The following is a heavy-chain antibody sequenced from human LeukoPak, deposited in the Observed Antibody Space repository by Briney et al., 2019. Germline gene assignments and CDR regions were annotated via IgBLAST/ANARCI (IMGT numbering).Heavy chain of an antibody. V-gene: IGHV3-23*01. J-gene: IGHJ5*02. CDR1: GFTLSNYA. CDR3: VKDRRYAGNSALSWFDP. Sequence: GGSLRLSCAAWGFTLSNYAVTGVRQAPGKGLEGVSPIRGTGGFPTSTYYADSVKGRFTISRDNSDNKLYLQMDGLRAEDTAVYYCVKDRRYAGNSALSWFDPWGQGTLVTVSS. CDR2: IRGTGGFPTST. D-gene: IGHD4-23*01.